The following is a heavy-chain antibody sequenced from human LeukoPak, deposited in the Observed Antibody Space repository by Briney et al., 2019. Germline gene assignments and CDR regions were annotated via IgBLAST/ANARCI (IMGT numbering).Heavy chain of an antibody. CDR1: GYTFTSYG. J-gene: IGHJ5*02. CDR3: ASDGVVPAAISVTAPTDNWFDP. D-gene: IGHD2-2*02. V-gene: IGHV1-18*01. Sequence: ASVKVSCKASGYTFTSYGISWVRQAPGQGLEWMGWISAYNGNTNYAQKLQGRVTMTTDTSTSTAYMELRSLRSDDTAVYYCASDGVVPAAISVTAPTDNWFDPWGQGTLVTVSS. CDR2: ISAYNGNT.